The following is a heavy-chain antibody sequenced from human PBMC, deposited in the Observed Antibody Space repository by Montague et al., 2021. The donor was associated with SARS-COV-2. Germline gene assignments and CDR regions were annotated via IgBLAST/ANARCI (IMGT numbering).Heavy chain of an antibody. CDR3: AREGYDILTGYFHDAFDI. CDR2: ISYDGSNK. CDR1: GFTFSSYA. V-gene: IGHV3-30*04. Sequence: SLRLSCAASGFTFSSYAMHWVRQAPGKGLEWVAVISYDGSNKYYADSVKGRFTISRDNSKNTLYLQMNSLRAEGTAVYYCAREGYDILTGYFHDAFDIWGQGTMSTVSS. D-gene: IGHD3-9*01. J-gene: IGHJ3*02.